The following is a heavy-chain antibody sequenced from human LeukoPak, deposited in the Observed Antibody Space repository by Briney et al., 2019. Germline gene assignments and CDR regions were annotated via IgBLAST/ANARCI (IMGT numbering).Heavy chain of an antibody. Sequence: PGGSLRLSCAVPGFTFSSYWMTWVRQAPGKGLEWVANIKQDGSEKYYVDSVKGRFTISRDNAKNSLYLQMNSLRAEDTAVYYCARGKYYFDYWGQGTLVTVSS. J-gene: IGHJ4*02. CDR3: ARGKYYFDY. CDR2: IKQDGSEK. V-gene: IGHV3-7*04. CDR1: GFTFSSYW.